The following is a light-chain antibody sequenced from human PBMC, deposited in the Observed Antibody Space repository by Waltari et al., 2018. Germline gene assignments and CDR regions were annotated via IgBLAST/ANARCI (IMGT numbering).Light chain of an antibody. CDR1: TLPKLY. CDR2: KDT. CDR3: QSTDSSSTYTV. V-gene: IGLV3-25*03. J-gene: IGLJ3*02. Sequence: SYDLTQPPSLSVSPGQTATIDCSGETLPKLYAYWYQQKPGQAPLLVISKDTERPSGSPERVAGSSSGTTVTLTISGVRAEDDGDYYCQSTDSSSTYTVFGGGTKLTVL.